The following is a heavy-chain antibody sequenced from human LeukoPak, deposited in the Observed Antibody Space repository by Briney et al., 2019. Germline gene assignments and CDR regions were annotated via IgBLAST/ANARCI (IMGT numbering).Heavy chain of an antibody. D-gene: IGHD2-15*01. V-gene: IGHV3-21*04. CDR3: AKDAYCSGGSCYPDAFDI. J-gene: IGHJ3*02. CDR2: ISSSSSYI. Sequence: PGGSLRLSCAASGFTFSSYSMNWVRQAPGKGLEWVSSISSSSSYIYYADSVKGRFTISRDNSKNTLYLQMNSLRAEDTAVYYCAKDAYCSGGSCYPDAFDIWGQGTMVTVSS. CDR1: GFTFSSYS.